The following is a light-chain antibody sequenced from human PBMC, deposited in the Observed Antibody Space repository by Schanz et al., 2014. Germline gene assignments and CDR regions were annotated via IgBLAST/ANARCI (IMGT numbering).Light chain of an antibody. V-gene: IGLV1-40*01. CDR1: SSNIGAGHD. CDR2: GNS. Sequence: QSVLTQPPSVSGAPGQRVTISCTGSSSNIGAGHDVHWYQQLPGTAPKLLIYGNSNRPSGVPDRFSGSKSGTSASLAITGLQADDEADYYCQSYDKSLSGFWVFGGGTKLTVL. J-gene: IGLJ3*02. CDR3: QSYDKSLSGFWV.